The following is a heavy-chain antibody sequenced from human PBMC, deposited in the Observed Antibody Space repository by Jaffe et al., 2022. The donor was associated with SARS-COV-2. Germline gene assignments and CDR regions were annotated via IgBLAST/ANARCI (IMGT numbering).Heavy chain of an antibody. Sequence: EVQLVQSGAEVKKPGESLKISCKGSGYSFTSYWIGWVRQMPGKGLEWMGIIYPGDSDTRYSPSFQGQVTISADKSISTAYLQWSSLKASDTAMYYCARHGVVITHDYYYYYYMDVWGKGTTVTVSS. CDR3: ARHGVVITHDYYYYYYMDV. CDR2: IYPGDSDT. V-gene: IGHV5-51*01. CDR1: GYSFTSYW. D-gene: IGHD3-3*01. J-gene: IGHJ6*03.